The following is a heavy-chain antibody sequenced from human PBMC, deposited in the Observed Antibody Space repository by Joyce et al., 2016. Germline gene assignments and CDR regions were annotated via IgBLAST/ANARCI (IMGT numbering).Heavy chain of an antibody. CDR1: GGNFYDYT. V-gene: IGHV1-69*04. D-gene: IGHD2/OR15-2a*01. CDR2: IVPIGSVA. CDR3: TRGRIEYSKTFNAYDI. J-gene: IGHJ3*02. Sequence: VQLVQSGAEVKKPGSSVKVSCKVSGGNFYDYTITWVRQAPGQGLEWMGRIVPIGSVANYARKFRGRVALTADKSTATAYLELNSLRLDDTAMFFCTRGRIEYSKTFNAYDIWGQGTMVTVSS.